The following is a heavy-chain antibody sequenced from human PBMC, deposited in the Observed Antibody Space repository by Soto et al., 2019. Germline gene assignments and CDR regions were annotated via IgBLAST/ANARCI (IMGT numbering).Heavy chain of an antibody. V-gene: IGHV4-4*07. CDR1: GGSISSYY. J-gene: IGHJ4*02. D-gene: IGHD3-22*01. CDR2: IYTSGST. Sequence: SETLSLTCTVSGGSISSYYWSWIRQPAGKGLEWIGRIYTSGSTNYNPSLKSRVTMSVDTSKNQFSLKLSSVTAADTAVYYCARLTLFYYDSTEFDYWGQGTLVTVSS. CDR3: ARLTLFYYDSTEFDY.